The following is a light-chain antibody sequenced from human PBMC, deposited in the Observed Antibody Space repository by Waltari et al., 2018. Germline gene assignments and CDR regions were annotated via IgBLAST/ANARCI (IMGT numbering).Light chain of an antibody. CDR1: ALPKQY. CDR3: QAANSNGTLVV. J-gene: IGLJ2*01. CDR2: KDS. Sequence: YALTPPPSVSVSPGQTARTTCPGDALPKQYAYWYQQKPGQAPGLGIFKDSERPARSPEGVSGSSSGTTVTFTISGVQAEEEADYYCQAANSNGTLVVVGGGTKLSVL. V-gene: IGLV3-25*02.